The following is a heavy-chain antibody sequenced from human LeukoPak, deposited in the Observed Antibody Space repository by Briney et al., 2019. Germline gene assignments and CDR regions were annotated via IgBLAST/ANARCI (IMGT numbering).Heavy chain of an antibody. CDR1: GESFSGYF. CDR3: ARIWPDL. V-gene: IGHV4-34*01. CDR2: INHSGYT. Sequence: SETLSLTCAVYGESFSGYFWSWIRQPPGKGLEWIGEINHSGYTNYNPSLKSRVTISVDTSKKQFSLKLNSVTAADTAVYYCARIWPDLWGRGTLVTVSS. D-gene: IGHD3-10*01. J-gene: IGHJ2*01.